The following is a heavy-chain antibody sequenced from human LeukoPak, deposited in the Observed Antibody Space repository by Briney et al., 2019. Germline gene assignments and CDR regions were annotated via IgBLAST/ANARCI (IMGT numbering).Heavy chain of an antibody. CDR3: ARVSSGWFDY. V-gene: IGHV5-10-1*01. D-gene: IGHD6-19*01. Sequence: PRESLKISCKGSGYSFTSYWISWVRQMPGKGLEWMGRIDPSDSYTNYSPSFQGHVTISADKSISTAYLQWSSLKASDTAMYCCARVSSGWFDYWGQGTLVTVSS. CDR2: IDPSDSYT. CDR1: GYSFTSYW. J-gene: IGHJ4*02.